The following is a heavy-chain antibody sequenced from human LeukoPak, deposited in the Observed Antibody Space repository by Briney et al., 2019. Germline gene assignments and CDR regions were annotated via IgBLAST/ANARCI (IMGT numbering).Heavy chain of an antibody. CDR1: GFTFSSYA. CDR2: ISYDGSNK. CDR3: ARDAITMVRGGGTFDY. J-gene: IGHJ4*02. V-gene: IGHV3-30*04. Sequence: GRSLRLSCAASGFTFSSYAMHWVRQAPGKGLEWVAVISYDGSNKYYADSVKGRFTISRDNSKNTLYLQMNSLRAEDTAVYYCARDAITMVRGGGTFDYWGQGTLVTVSS. D-gene: IGHD3-10*01.